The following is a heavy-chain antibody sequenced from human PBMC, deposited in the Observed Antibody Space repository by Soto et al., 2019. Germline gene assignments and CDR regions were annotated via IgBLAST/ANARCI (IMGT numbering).Heavy chain of an antibody. V-gene: IGHV1-46*01. CDR3: ARENGRFDP. Sequence: SVKVSCKASGYPFTYHYIHRVRQAPGQGLEWMGIINPSGGSTSYAQKFQGRVTMTRDTSTSTVYMELSSLRSEDTAVYYCARENGRFDPWGQGTLVTVSS. CDR1: GYPFTYHY. D-gene: IGHD1-1*01. CDR2: INPSGGST. J-gene: IGHJ5*02.